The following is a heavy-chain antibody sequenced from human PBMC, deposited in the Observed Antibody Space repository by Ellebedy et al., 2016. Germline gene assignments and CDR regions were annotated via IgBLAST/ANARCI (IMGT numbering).Heavy chain of an antibody. CDR2: ISDDGDNH. J-gene: IGHJ6*02. V-gene: IGHV3-30*03. Sequence: GGSLRLXCVGSGFTISSFAMHWVRQSPGKGPEWVASISDDGDNHFYGDSVRGRFTISRDYSKTSVSLQMNSLRLEDTAVYYCARVRSPEFYKSSAMDVWGQGTTVTVSS. D-gene: IGHD1-14*01. CDR3: ARVRSPEFYKSSAMDV. CDR1: GFTISSFA.